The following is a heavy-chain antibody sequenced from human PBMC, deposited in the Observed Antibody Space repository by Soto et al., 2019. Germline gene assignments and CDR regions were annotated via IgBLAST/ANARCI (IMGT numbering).Heavy chain of an antibody. CDR3: ARTDSKLRYFRRYYFDY. CDR1: GGSISSYY. Sequence: PSETLSITCTVSGGSISSYYWSWIRQPPEKGLEWIGYIYYSGSTNYNPSLKSRVTISVDTSKNQFSLKLSSVTAADTAVYYCARTDSKLRYFRRYYFDYWGQGTLVTVSS. D-gene: IGHD3-9*01. CDR2: IYYSGST. V-gene: IGHV4-59*01. J-gene: IGHJ4*02.